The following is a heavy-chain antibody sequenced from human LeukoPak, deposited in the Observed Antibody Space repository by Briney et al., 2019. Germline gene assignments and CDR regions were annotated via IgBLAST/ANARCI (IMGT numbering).Heavy chain of an antibody. V-gene: IGHV3-11*01. CDR1: GFTFSDYY. CDR3: ARDADRSYYYDSSGYCYYYYGMDV. J-gene: IGHJ6*02. Sequence: GGSLRLSCAASGFTFSDYYMSWIRQAPGKGLEWVSYISSSGSTIYYADSVKGRFTISRDNAKNSLYLQMNSLRAEDTAVYYCARDADRSYYYDSSGYCYYYYGMDVWGQGTTVTVSS. CDR2: ISSSGSTI. D-gene: IGHD3-22*01.